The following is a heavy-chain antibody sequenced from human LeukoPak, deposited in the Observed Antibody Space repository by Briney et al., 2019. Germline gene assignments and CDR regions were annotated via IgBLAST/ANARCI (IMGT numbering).Heavy chain of an antibody. Sequence: GGSLRLSCAASGFTFSSYTMSWVRQAPGKGLEWVANIKQDGSEKYYVDSVKGRFTISRDNAKNSLYLQMNSLRAEDTAVYYCAEDAFDIRGQGTMVTVSS. V-gene: IGHV3-7*01. CDR2: IKQDGSEK. CDR1: GFTFSSYT. J-gene: IGHJ3*02. CDR3: AEDAFDI.